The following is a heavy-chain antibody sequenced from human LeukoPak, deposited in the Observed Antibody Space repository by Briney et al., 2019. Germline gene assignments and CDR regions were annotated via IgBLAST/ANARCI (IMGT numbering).Heavy chain of an antibody. J-gene: IGHJ4*02. CDR1: GGTFSSYA. D-gene: IGHD1-26*01. V-gene: IGHV1-69*04. CDR2: ILPILGIA. Sequence: AAVKVSCKSSGGTFSSYAISWVRQAPGQGLEWVGRILPILGIANYAQKFQGRVMITADKSTSKAYMELSSIRSEDTAVYYCAREVGSYSEGDYWGQGTLVTVSS. CDR3: AREVGSYSEGDY.